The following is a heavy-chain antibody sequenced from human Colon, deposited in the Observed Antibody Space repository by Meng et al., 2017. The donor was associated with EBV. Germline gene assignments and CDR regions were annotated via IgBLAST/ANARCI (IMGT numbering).Heavy chain of an antibody. Sequence: HLQLQGSGPVLVNPSETLSLTCTVSGGSLDNSDYFWDWIRQPPGKGLEWIGSVRYRGTAYYNPSLTSRVTISVDTSKNQFSLNLSSLTAADTAVYYCARHVYGDSYGFWGQGTLVTVSS. CDR3: ARHVYGDSYGF. V-gene: IGHV4-39*01. CDR2: VRYRGTA. J-gene: IGHJ4*02. CDR1: GGSLDNSDYF. D-gene: IGHD4-17*01.